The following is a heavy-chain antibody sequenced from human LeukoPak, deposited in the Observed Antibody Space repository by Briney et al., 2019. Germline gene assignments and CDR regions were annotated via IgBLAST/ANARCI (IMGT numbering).Heavy chain of an antibody. D-gene: IGHD3-22*01. CDR3: AKHYDISGYYPY. J-gene: IGHJ4*02. CDR2: IWYDGSNK. CDR1: GFTFSSYG. Sequence: GGSLRLSCAASGFTFSSYGMHWVRQAPGKGLEWVAVIWYDGSNKYYADSVKGRFTISRDNSKDTLFLQMSSLRADDTAIYYCAKHYDISGYYPYWGQGTLVTVSS. V-gene: IGHV3-33*06.